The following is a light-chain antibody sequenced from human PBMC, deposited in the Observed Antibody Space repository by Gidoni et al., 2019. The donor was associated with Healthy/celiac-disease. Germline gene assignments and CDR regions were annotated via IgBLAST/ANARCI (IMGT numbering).Light chain of an antibody. Sequence: DIVMTQSPDSLAVSLGERDTINCKSSQSVLYSSNNKHYLAWYQQKPGQPPKLLIYWASTRESGVPDRFSGSGYGTDFTLTISSLQAEDVEVYYCQQYYSTPRLTFGGGTKVEIK. CDR3: QQYYSTPRLT. J-gene: IGKJ4*01. CDR2: WAS. V-gene: IGKV4-1*01. CDR1: QSVLYSSNNKHY.